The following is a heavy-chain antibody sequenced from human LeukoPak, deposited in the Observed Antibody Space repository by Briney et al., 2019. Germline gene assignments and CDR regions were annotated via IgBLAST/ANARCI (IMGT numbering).Heavy chain of an antibody. CDR3: ARDRARANSGSYFNWFDP. CDR2: ISSSSSYI. D-gene: IGHD1-26*01. CDR1: GCTFSSYS. Sequence: PGRSLRLSCAASGCTFSSYSMNWVRQAPGKGLEWVSSISSSSSYIYYADSVKGRFTISRDNAKNSLYLQMNSLRAEDTAVYYCARDRARANSGSYFNWFDPWGQGTLVTVSS. J-gene: IGHJ5*02. V-gene: IGHV3-21*01.